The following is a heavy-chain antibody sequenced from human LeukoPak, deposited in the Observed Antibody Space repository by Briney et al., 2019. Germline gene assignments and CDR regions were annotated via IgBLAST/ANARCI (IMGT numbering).Heavy chain of an antibody. CDR1: GFTFSSYS. J-gene: IGHJ4*02. CDR2: ISSSSSTI. V-gene: IGHV3-48*01. CDR3: AREAPYYYDSSGYYY. D-gene: IGHD3-22*01. Sequence: GGSLRLSCAASGFTFSSYSMNWVRQAPGKGLEWVSYISSSSSTIYYADSVKGRFTIYRDNAKNSLYLQMSSLRAEDTAVYYCAREAPYYYDSSGYYYWGQGTLVTVSS.